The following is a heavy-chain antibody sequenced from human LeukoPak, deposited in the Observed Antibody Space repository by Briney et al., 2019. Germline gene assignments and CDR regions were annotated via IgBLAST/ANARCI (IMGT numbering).Heavy chain of an antibody. J-gene: IGHJ3*02. D-gene: IGHD3-10*01. V-gene: IGHV4-34*01. CDR2: INHSGST. CDR3: AIVGASAFDI. Sequence: SETLSLTCTVYGGSSSGYYWNWVRQPPGKGLEWIGQINHSGSTNSNPSLKSRVTISVDTSKNQFSLKLNSVTAADTAVYYCAIVGASAFDIWGQGTMVTVSS. CDR1: GGSSSGYY.